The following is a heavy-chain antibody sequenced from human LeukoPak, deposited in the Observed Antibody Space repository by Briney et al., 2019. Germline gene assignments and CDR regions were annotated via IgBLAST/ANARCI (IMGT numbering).Heavy chain of an antibody. Sequence: GRSLRLSCAASGFTFSSYEMNWVRQAPGKGLEWVGRIKSKTDGGTTDCAAPVKGRFTISRDDSKNTLYLQMNSLKTEDTAVYYCTTVLDYGDYDYWGQGTLVTVSS. V-gene: IGHV3-15*01. CDR1: GFTFSSYE. CDR3: TTVLDYGDYDY. CDR2: IKSKTDGGTT. D-gene: IGHD4-17*01. J-gene: IGHJ4*02.